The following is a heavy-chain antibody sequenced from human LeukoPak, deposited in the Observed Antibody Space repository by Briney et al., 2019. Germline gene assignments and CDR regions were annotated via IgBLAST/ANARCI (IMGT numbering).Heavy chain of an antibody. D-gene: IGHD3-22*01. V-gene: IGHV1-2*04. CDR1: GYTFTGYY. CDR2: INPNSGGT. J-gene: IGHJ3*02. CDR3: ARGGVVVITAFDI. Sequence: ASVNVSCKASGYTFTGYYMHWVRQAPGQGLEWMGWINPNSGGTNYAQKFQGWVTMTRDTSISTAYMELSRLRSDDTAVYYCARGGVVVITAFDIWGQGTMVAVSS.